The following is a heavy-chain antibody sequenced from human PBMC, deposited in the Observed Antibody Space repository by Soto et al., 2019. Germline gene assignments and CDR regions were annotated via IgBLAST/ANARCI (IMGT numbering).Heavy chain of an antibody. J-gene: IGHJ3*01. Sequence: PGGSLTLSCAASGFIFSDYEVDWVRQAPGRGPEWISYISDGGTTIYYAASVKGRFTISRDDAKKSLYLHMNNLRVDDTAIYFCVKEYCTGVTCFDAFDLWGQGTVVTVSS. CDR2: ISDGGTTI. V-gene: IGHV3-48*03. CDR1: GFIFSDYE. CDR3: VKEYCTGVTCFDAFDL. D-gene: IGHD2-8*02.